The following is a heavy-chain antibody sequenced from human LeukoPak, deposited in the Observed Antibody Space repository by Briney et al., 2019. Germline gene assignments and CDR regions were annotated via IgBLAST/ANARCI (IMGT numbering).Heavy chain of an antibody. D-gene: IGHD3-10*01. CDR2: INPNSGGT. CDR3: AREGLRGVIGDNWLDP. Sequence: GASVKVSCKASGYTFTGYYMHWVRQAPGQGLEWMGWINPNSGGTNYAQKFQGRVTMTRDTSISTAYMELSRLRSDDTAVYYCAREGLRGVIGDNWLDPWGQGTLVTVSS. CDR1: GYTFTGYY. V-gene: IGHV1-2*02. J-gene: IGHJ5*02.